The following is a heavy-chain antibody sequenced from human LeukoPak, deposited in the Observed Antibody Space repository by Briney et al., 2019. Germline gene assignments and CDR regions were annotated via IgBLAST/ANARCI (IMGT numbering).Heavy chain of an antibody. CDR1: GFTFSSYG. V-gene: IGHV3-30*18. Sequence: GGSLRLSCAASGFTFSSYGMHWVRQAPGKGLEWVAVISYGGSNKYYADSVRGRFTISRDNSKNTLYLQMNSLRAEDTAVYYCAKDRAPYCSSTSCYVRWAFDIWGQGTMVTVSS. CDR2: ISYGGSNK. CDR3: AKDRAPYCSSTSCYVRWAFDI. J-gene: IGHJ3*02. D-gene: IGHD2-2*01.